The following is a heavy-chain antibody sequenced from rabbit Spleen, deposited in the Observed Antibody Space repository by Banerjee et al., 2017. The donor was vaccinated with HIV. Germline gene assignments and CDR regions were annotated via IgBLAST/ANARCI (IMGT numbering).Heavy chain of an antibody. CDR3: ARDTGSSFSTYGMDL. CDR1: GFDFSSSDY. CDR2: IAGSSSDFT. Sequence: QEQLVESGGGLVQPGGSLKLSCKASGFDFSSSDYMCWVRQAPGKGLEWISCIAGSSSDFTYSATWAKGRFTCSKTSSATVTLQMTSLTVADTATYFCARDTGSSFSTYGMDLWGPGTLVTVS. D-gene: IGHD3-1*01. V-gene: IGHV1S45*01. J-gene: IGHJ6*01.